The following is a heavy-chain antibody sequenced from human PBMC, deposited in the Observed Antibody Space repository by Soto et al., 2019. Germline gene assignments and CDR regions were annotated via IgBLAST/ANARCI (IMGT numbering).Heavy chain of an antibody. V-gene: IGHV1-58*01. CDR3: AAAQYTRQLRIASDI. J-gene: IGHJ3*02. CDR2: IVVGSGNT. CDR1: GFTFTSSA. Sequence: SVNVSCKASGFTFTSSAVQWVRQARGQRLEWIGWIVVGSGNTNYAQKFQERVTITRDMSTSTAYMELSSLRSEDTAVYYCAAAQYTRQLRIASDIWGHGKMVTVSS. D-gene: IGHD1-26*01.